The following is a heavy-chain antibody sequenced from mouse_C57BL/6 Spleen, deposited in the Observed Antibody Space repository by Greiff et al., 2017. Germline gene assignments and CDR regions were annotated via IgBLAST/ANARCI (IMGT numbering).Heavy chain of an antibody. V-gene: IGHV14-3*01. J-gene: IGHJ4*01. D-gene: IGHD2-3*01. CDR2: IDPANGNT. Sequence: EVKLEESVAELVRPGASVKLSCTASGFTIKNTYMHWVKQRPEQGLEWIGRIDPANGNTKYAPKFQGKATITADTSSNTAYLQLSSLTSEDTAIYYCARDDGSPYAMDYWGQGTSVTVSS. CDR1: GFTIKNTY. CDR3: ARDDGSPYAMDY.